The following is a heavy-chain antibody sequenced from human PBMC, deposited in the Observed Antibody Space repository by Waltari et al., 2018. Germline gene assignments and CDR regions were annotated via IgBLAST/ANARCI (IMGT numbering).Heavy chain of an antibody. D-gene: IGHD3-22*01. CDR1: GYPFTGYA. V-gene: IGHV1-2*06. Sequence: LVQSGAEVKQSGASVKVSCKASGYPFTGYAILWVRQAPGQGLEWMGRINPKNGDTHYAQKFQGRVAMTTDTSTNTAFMELHSLRSDDTAVYYCLRDSSGSHFDYWGQGTLVTVSS. CDR3: LRDSSGSHFDY. J-gene: IGHJ4*02. CDR2: INPKNGDT.